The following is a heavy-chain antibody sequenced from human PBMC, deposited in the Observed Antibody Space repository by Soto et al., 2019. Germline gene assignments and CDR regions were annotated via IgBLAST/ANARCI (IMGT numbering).Heavy chain of an antibody. Sequence: GGSLRLSCAASGFTLSNYWMMWVRQAPGKGLEWVANIKQDGSEKFYVDSVRGRFTISRDNAKNSLYLQMNSLRAEDTAVYFCARITSASADWGQGTLVTVSS. V-gene: IGHV3-7*01. D-gene: IGHD2-2*01. CDR2: IKQDGSEK. CDR1: GFTLSNYW. J-gene: IGHJ4*02. CDR3: ARITSASAD.